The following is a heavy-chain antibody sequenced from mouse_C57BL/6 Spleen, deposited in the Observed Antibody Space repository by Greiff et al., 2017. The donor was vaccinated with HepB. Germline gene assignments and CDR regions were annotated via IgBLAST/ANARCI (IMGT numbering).Heavy chain of an antibody. CDR1: GFTFSSYA. CDR2: ISDGGSYT. V-gene: IGHV5-4*01. D-gene: IGHD1-1*01. Sequence: EVKLVESGGGLVKPGGSLKLSCAASGFTFSSYAMSWVRQTPEKRLEWVATISDGGSYTYYPDNVKGRFTISRDNAKNNLYLQMSHLKSEDTAMYYCARDGPSTTVPFDYWGQGTTLTVSS. J-gene: IGHJ2*01. CDR3: ARDGPSTTVPFDY.